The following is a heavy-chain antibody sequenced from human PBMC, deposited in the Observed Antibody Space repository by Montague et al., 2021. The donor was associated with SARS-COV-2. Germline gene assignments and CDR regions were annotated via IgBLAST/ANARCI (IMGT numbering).Heavy chain of an antibody. J-gene: IGHJ5*02. CDR3: AKAGGVTMVRGVIIPFNWFDP. CDR2: ISGSGGST. Sequence: SLRLSCAASGFTFSSYAMSWVRQAPGKGLEWVSAISGSGGSTYYADSVKGRFTISRDNSKNTLYLQMNSLRAEDTAVYYCAKAGGVTMVRGVIIPFNWFDPWGQGIMVTVSS. V-gene: IGHV3-23*01. CDR1: GFTFSSYA. D-gene: IGHD3-10*01.